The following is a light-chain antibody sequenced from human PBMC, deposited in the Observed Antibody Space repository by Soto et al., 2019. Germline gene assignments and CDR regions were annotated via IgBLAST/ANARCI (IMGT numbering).Light chain of an antibody. Sequence: DIVLTQTRLSSPVTLGQPASISCRSSQSLVHIDGNTYFNWLQQRPGQPPRLLIYKISNRFPGVPDRFSGSGAGTDFTLKISRVEAEDVGIYYCMQALQTTLSFGGGTKVELK. CDR3: MQALQTTLS. CDR1: QSLVHIDGNTY. J-gene: IGKJ4*01. V-gene: IGKV2-24*01. CDR2: KIS.